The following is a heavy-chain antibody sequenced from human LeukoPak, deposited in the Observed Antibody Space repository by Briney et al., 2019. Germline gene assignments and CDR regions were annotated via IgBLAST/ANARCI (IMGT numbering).Heavy chain of an antibody. CDR2: ISWNSGSI. Sequence: PGRSLSLSCAASGFTFDDYAMHWVRQAPGKGLVWVSGISWNSGSIGYADSVKGRFTISRDNAKNSLYLQMNSLRAEDMALYYCAKGGIAVADWYSDYFDYWGQGTLVTVSS. D-gene: IGHD6-19*01. CDR1: GFTFDDYA. J-gene: IGHJ4*02. CDR3: AKGGIAVADWYSDYFDY. V-gene: IGHV3-9*03.